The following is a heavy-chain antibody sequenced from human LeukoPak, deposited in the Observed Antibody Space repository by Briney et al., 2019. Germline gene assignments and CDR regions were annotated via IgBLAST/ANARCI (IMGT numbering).Heavy chain of an antibody. D-gene: IGHD2-15*01. Sequence: ASVKVSCKASGYTFTNYGISWVRQAPGQGLEWMGWISAYNGNTNYAQKLQGRVTMTTDTSTSTAYMELRSLRSDDTAVYYCARGYCSGGSCYPPFDYWGQGTLVTVSS. CDR3: ARGYCSGGSCYPPFDY. V-gene: IGHV1-18*01. J-gene: IGHJ4*02. CDR2: ISAYNGNT. CDR1: GYTFTNYG.